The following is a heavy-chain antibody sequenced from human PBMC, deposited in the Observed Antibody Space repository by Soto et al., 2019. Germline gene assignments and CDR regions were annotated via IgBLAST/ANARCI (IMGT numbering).Heavy chain of an antibody. CDR1: GYTFTGYY. CDR2: INPNSGGT. CDR3: ARGRYYDILTGSGPIDY. Sequence: ASVKVSCKASGYTFTGYYMHWVRQAPGQGLEWMGWINPNSGGTNYAQKFQGRVTMTRDTSISTAYMELSRLRSDDTAVYYCARGRYYDILTGSGPIDYWGQGTLVTV. V-gene: IGHV1-2*02. D-gene: IGHD3-9*01. J-gene: IGHJ4*02.